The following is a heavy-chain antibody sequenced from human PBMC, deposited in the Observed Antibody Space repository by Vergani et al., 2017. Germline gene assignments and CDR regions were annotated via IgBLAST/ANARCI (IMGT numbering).Heavy chain of an antibody. Sequence: EMQLLESGGGLVQPGGSLRLSCAASGFTFSSYAMSWVRQAPGKGLEWVSAISGSGGSTYYADSVKGRFTISRDNSKNTLFLQMNSLRAEDTAVYYCAKSDGFPYYYYGMDVWGQGTTVTVSS. J-gene: IGHJ6*02. CDR1: GFTFSSYA. V-gene: IGHV3-23*01. D-gene: IGHD5-24*01. CDR3: AKSDGFPYYYYGMDV. CDR2: ISGSGGST.